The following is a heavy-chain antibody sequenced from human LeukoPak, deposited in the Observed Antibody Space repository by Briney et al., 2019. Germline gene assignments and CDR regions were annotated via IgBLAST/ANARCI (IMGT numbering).Heavy chain of an antibody. V-gene: IGHV1-46*01. CDR2: INPSGGST. J-gene: IGHJ4*02. Sequence: GASVKVSCKASGYTFTSYYMHWVRQPPGQGLEWMGLINPSGGSTSYAQKFQGRVTMTRDTSTSTVYMELSSLRSEDTAVYYCARAGMIVGARFDYWGQGTLVTVSS. D-gene: IGHD1-26*01. CDR1: GYTFTSYY. CDR3: ARAGMIVGARFDY.